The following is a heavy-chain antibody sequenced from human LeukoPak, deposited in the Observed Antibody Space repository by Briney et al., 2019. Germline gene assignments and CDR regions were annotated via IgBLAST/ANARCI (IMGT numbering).Heavy chain of an antibody. CDR1: GGSFSGYY. J-gene: IGHJ4*02. D-gene: IGHD1-26*01. Sequence: SETLSLTCAVYGGSFSGYYWSWIRQPPGKGLEWIWEINHSGSTNYNPSLKSRVTISVDTSKNQFSLKLSSVTAPDTAVYYCARGSGSYYGGYDYWGQGTLVTVSS. CDR2: INHSGST. CDR3: ARGSGSYYGGYDY. V-gene: IGHV4-34*01.